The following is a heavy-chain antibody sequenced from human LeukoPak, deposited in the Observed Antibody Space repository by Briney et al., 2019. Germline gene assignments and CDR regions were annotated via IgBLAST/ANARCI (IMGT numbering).Heavy chain of an antibody. Sequence: GGTLRLSCVASGFTFTSYAMNWVRQAPGKGLEWVSYISSSGSTIYYADSVKGRFTISRDNAKNSLYLQMNSLRAEDTAVYYCAELGITMIGGVWGKGTTVTISS. CDR3: AELGITMIGGV. J-gene: IGHJ6*04. V-gene: IGHV3-48*03. CDR2: ISSSGSTI. D-gene: IGHD3-10*02. CDR1: GFTFTSYA.